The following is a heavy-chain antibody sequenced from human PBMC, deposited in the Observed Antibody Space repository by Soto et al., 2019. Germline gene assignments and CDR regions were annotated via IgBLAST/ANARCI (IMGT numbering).Heavy chain of an antibody. Sequence: QVQLQESGPGLLKSSETLSLTCTVSGGSVSGVNYYWSWLRQPPGKGLEWIGFMSYSGSSNYNPCRRSRVTLSVETSKIPFSLKLSSVTAADTASYYCARDMAPRMYNSGWYVDSGGRGNLVTVSS. CDR1: GGSVSGVNYY. CDR3: ARDMAPRMYNSGWYVDS. V-gene: IGHV4-61*01. D-gene: IGHD6-19*01. CDR2: MSYSGSS. J-gene: IGHJ4*02.